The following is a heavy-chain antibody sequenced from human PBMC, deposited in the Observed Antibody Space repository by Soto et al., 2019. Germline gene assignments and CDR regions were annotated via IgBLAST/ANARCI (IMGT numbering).Heavy chain of an antibody. CDR1: GGSVSSGSYY. CDR2: IYYSGST. D-gene: IGHD6-19*01. V-gene: IGHV4-61*01. CDR3: ARAPYSSGWYRGAFDI. J-gene: IGHJ3*02. Sequence: SETLSLTCTVSGGSVSSGSYYWSWIRQPPGKGLEWIGYIYYSGSTNYNPSLKSRVAISVDTSKNQFSLKLSSVTAADTAVYYCARAPYSSGWYRGAFDIWGQGTMVTVSS.